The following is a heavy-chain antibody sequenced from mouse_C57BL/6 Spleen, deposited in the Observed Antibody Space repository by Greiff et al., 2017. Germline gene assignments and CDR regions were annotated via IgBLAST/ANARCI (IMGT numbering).Heavy chain of an antibody. CDR2: IYPGSGST. Sequence: QVQLQQPGAELVKPGASVKMSCKASGYTFTSYWITWVKQRPGQGLEWIGDIYPGSGSTNYNEKFKSKATLTVDTSSSTAYMQLSSLTSEDSAVYYYASAYYSHPDYYFDYWGQGTTLTVSS. CDR1: GYTFTSYW. CDR3: ASAYYSHPDYYFDY. J-gene: IGHJ2*01. V-gene: IGHV1-55*01. D-gene: IGHD2-12*01.